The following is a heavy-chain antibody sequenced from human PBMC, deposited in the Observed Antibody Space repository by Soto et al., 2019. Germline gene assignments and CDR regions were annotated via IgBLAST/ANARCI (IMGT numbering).Heavy chain of an antibody. J-gene: IGHJ5*02. V-gene: IGHV4-30-2*01. CDR2: IYHSGYT. D-gene: IGHD1-7*01. CDR3: ARDSLTGNYFDP. CDR1: GGSISSGGYA. Sequence: SETLSLTCAVSGGSISSGGYAWNWIRQPPGKGLEWIGYIYHSGYTSYNPSLKNRVTISVDKSKNQFSLTLSFVTAADTAVYYCARDSLTGNYFDPWGQGTLVTVSS.